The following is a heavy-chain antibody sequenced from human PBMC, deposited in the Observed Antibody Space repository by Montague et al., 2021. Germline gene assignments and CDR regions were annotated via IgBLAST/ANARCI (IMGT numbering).Heavy chain of an antibody. D-gene: IGHD2-2*01. J-gene: IGHJ4*02. CDR3: ARDDGRYAAAGSFDY. CDR1: GASFNYGDYY. V-gene: IGHV4-31*03. CDR2: IHYTGYT. Sequence: TLSLTCNVSGASFNYGDYYWTWIRQHPGKGLEWLGYIHYTGYTQYNPSLNSRLTLSVDTSKNQFSLILNSVTAADTAVYYCARDDGRYAAAGSFDYWGQGTRVIVSS.